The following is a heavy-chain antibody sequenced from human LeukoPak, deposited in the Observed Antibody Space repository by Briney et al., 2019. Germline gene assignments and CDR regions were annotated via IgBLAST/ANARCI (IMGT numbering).Heavy chain of an antibody. CDR3: ARDMETSGWIYYFDY. V-gene: IGHV3-23*01. CDR2: ITGSGRDT. Sequence: PGGSLRLSCAASGFTFSTYAMNWVRQAPGKRLEWVSSITGSGRDTYYAGSVKGRFTISRDNSKSTLYLQMNSLRAEDTAVYYCARDMETSGWIYYFDYWGQGTLVTVSS. J-gene: IGHJ4*02. D-gene: IGHD6-19*01. CDR1: GFTFSTYA.